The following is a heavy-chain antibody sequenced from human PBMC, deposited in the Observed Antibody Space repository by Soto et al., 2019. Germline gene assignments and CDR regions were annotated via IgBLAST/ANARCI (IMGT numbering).Heavy chain of an antibody. J-gene: IGHJ4*02. CDR2: VYYTGTT. CDR3: ARDLAAVPRAFDY. D-gene: IGHD6-13*01. CDR1: GGSISSYF. Sequence: QVQLQESGPGLLKPSETLSLTCTVSGGSISSYFYIWVRQPPGKGLEWIGSVYYTGTTDYNPSLKGRVTLSVDTSKTQFSLNLTSVTAADTAVYYCARDLAAVPRAFDYWGRGTLVSVSS. V-gene: IGHV4-59*01.